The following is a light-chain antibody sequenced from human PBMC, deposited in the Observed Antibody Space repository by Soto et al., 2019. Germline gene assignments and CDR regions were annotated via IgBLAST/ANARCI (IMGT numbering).Light chain of an antibody. CDR2: EVT. V-gene: IGLV2-14*01. Sequence: QSALTQPASVSGSPGQSITISCTGTSSDVGGYNYVSWYQQHPGTAPQLMIYEVTNRPSGVSNRFSGSKSGNTASLTISGLPAEDEADYYCSSSTITNALLLFGGGTKVTVL. J-gene: IGLJ2*01. CDR3: SSSTITNALLL. CDR1: SSDVGGYNY.